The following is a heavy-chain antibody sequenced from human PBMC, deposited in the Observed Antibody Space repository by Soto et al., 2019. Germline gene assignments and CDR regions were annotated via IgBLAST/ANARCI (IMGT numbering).Heavy chain of an antibody. Sequence: VGSLRLSCAASGFTFSSYAMSWVRQAPGKGLEWVSAISGSGGSTYYADSVKGRFTISRDNSKNTLYLQMNSLRAEATAVYYCAKGGSPNYYYGSGSYSSFFDYWGQGTLVTVSS. V-gene: IGHV3-23*01. D-gene: IGHD3-10*01. CDR1: GFTFSSYA. CDR2: ISGSGGST. J-gene: IGHJ4*02. CDR3: AKGGSPNYYYGSGSYSSFFDY.